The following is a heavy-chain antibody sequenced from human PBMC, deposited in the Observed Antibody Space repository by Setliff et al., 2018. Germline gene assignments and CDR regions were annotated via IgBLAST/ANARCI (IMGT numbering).Heavy chain of an antibody. D-gene: IGHD2-15*01. CDR3: ARSPALLGIVYLDP. CDR2: INTNTGNP. Sequence: ASVKVSCKASGGTFNNYGVTWVRQAPGQGLEWMGWINTNTGNPTYAQDFTGRFVFSLDTSVSTAYLQISSLKAEDTAVYYCARSPALLGIVYLDPWGQGTRVTVSS. CDR1: GGTFNNYG. J-gene: IGHJ5*02. V-gene: IGHV7-4-1*02.